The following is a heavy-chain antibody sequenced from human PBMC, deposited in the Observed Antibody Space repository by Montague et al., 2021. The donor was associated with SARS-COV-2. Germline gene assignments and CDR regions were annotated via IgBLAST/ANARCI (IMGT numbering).Heavy chain of an antibody. Sequence: CAISGDSVPSDSVTWHWIRQSPSSVPVWLARTYYRSRWVDHYDVAMKCRISIKAATSKNQFSLQLDSVNPEDTAVYYCAREDGMGTYTGYAFDIWGQGTMVTVSS. CDR2: TYYRSRWVD. D-gene: IGHD3-16*01. V-gene: IGHV6-1*01. CDR1: GDSVPSDSVT. J-gene: IGHJ3*02. CDR3: AREDGMGTYTGYAFDI.